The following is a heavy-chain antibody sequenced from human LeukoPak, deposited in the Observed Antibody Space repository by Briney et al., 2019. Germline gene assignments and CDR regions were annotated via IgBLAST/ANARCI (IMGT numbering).Heavy chain of an antibody. D-gene: IGHD1-26*01. Sequence: ASVKVSCKASGYTFTGYYMHWVRQAPGQGLEWMGWINPNGGGTNYAQRFQGRVTMTRDTSISTAYMELSRLRSDDTAVYYCARVAKASGSSPFDYWGQGTLVTVSS. J-gene: IGHJ4*02. CDR2: INPNGGGT. CDR3: ARVAKASGSSPFDY. V-gene: IGHV1-2*02. CDR1: GYTFTGYY.